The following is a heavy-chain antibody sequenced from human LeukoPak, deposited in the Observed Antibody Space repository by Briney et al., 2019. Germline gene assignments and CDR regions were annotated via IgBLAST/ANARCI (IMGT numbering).Heavy chain of an antibody. CDR1: GGSISSGGYY. V-gene: IGHV4-30-2*01. CDR3: ASSSHASDFDY. J-gene: IGHJ4*02. CDR2: IYHSGST. D-gene: IGHD3-16*01. Sequence: SQTLSLTCTVSGGSISSGGYYWSWIRQPPGNGLEWIGYIYHSGSTYYNPSLKSRVTISVDRSKNQFSLKLSSVTAADTAVYYCASSSHASDFDYWGQGTLVTVSS.